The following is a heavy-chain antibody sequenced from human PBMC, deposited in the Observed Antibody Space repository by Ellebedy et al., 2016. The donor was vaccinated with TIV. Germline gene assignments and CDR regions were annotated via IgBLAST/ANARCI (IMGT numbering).Heavy chain of an antibody. J-gene: IGHJ4*02. CDR2: ISAYNGNT. CDR3: ARDRLSILSGGSPDY. Sequence: ASVKVSCKASGYTFTSYGISWVRQAPGQGLECMGWISAYNGNTNYAQKHQGRVTMTTDTSTNTAYMELRSLRSDDTAVYYCARDRLSILSGGSPDYWGQGTLVTVSS. D-gene: IGHD2-15*01. V-gene: IGHV1-18*01. CDR1: GYTFTSYG.